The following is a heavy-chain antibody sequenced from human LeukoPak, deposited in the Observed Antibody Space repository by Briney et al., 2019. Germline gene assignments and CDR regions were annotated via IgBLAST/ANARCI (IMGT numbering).Heavy chain of an antibody. CDR2: IYHSGST. Sequence: ETLSLTCAVSGYSISSGYYWGWIRQPPGKGLEWIGSIYHSGSTYYNPSLRSRVTISVDTSKNQFSLKLSSVTAADTAVYYCARQWLIVGAFDIWGQGTMVTVSS. CDR1: GYSISSGYY. V-gene: IGHV4-38-2*01. D-gene: IGHD3-22*01. CDR3: ARQWLIVGAFDI. J-gene: IGHJ3*02.